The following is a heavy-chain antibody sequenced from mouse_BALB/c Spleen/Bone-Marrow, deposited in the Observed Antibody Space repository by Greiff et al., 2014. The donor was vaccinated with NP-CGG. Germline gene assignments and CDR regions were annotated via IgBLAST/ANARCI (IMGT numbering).Heavy chain of an antibody. J-gene: IGHJ3*01. Sequence: QVQLKESGPDLGAPSQSLSITCTVSGVSLTSYGVHWVRQPPGKGLEWLVVIWSDGSTTYNSALKSRLSISKDNSKSQVFLKMNSLQTDDTAMYYCARHDNDGYYLAYWGQGTLVTVSA. D-gene: IGHD2-3*01. CDR1: GVSLTSYG. V-gene: IGHV2-6-2*01. CDR3: ARHDNDGYYLAY. CDR2: IWSDGST.